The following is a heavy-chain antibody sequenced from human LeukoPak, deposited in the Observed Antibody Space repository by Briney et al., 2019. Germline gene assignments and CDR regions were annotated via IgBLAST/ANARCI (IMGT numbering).Heavy chain of an antibody. CDR2: IYYSGST. CDR1: GGSFSGYY. Sequence: SETLSLTCAVYGGSFSGYYWSWIRQPPGKGLEWIGYIYYSGSTNYNPSLKSRVTISVDTSKNQFSLKLSSVTAADTAVYYCARDLTTVTPARGWDYGMDVWGQGTTVTVSS. D-gene: IGHD4-17*01. J-gene: IGHJ6*02. V-gene: IGHV4-59*01. CDR3: ARDLTTVTPARGWDYGMDV.